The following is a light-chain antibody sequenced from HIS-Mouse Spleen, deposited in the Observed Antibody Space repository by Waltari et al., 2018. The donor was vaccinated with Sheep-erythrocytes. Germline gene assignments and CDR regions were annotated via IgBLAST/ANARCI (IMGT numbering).Light chain of an antibody. Sequence: QSALTQPRSVSGSPGQSVTISCTGTSSDVGSYNLLSWYQQHPGKAPKLMIYEGSKRPSGVSNRFSGSKSGNTASLTISGLQAEDEADYYCCSYAGSSTPWVFGGGTKLTVL. J-gene: IGLJ3*02. CDR3: CSYAGSSTPWV. CDR1: SSDVGSYNL. CDR2: EGS. V-gene: IGLV2-23*01.